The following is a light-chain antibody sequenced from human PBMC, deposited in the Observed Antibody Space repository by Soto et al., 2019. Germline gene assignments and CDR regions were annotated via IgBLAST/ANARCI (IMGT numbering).Light chain of an antibody. V-gene: IGLV1-40*01. CDR3: QSYDNCRVV. Sequence: QSVLTQPPSVSGAPGQRVTISCTGNSSNIGAGYDVHWYQQFPGAAPKVLIHGNTNRPAGVPARFSGSKSGTSASLAITGLQAEDEADYYCQSYDNCRVVFGGGTKVTVL. J-gene: IGLJ2*01. CDR2: GNT. CDR1: SSNIGAGYD.